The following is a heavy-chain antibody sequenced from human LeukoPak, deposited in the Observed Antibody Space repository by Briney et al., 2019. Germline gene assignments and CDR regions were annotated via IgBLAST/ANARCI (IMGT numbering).Heavy chain of an antibody. CDR1: GGSISRSNW. V-gene: IGHV4-4*02. CDR2: IYHSGST. Sequence: SETLSLTCAVSGGSISRSNWWSWVRQPPGKGLEWIGEIYHSGSTNYNPSLKSRVTISVDKSKNQFSLKLSSATAADTAVYYCASNYGSGSYYPNWFDPWGQGTLVTVSS. CDR3: ASNYGSGSYYPNWFDP. J-gene: IGHJ5*02. D-gene: IGHD3-10*01.